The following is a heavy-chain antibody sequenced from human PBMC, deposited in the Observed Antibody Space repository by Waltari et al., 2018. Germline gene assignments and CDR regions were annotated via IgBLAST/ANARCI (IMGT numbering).Heavy chain of an antibody. V-gene: IGHV3-23*01. D-gene: IGHD3-22*01. Sequence: EVQLLESGGGLVQPGGSLRLSCAASGFTFSSYAMSWVRQAPGKGLGWVSAISGSGGSTYYADSVKGRFTISRDNSKNTLYLQMNSLRAEDTAVYYCAKDVAIVVVMRYFDYWGQGTLVTVSS. J-gene: IGHJ4*02. CDR1: GFTFSSYA. CDR2: ISGSGGST. CDR3: AKDVAIVVVMRYFDY.